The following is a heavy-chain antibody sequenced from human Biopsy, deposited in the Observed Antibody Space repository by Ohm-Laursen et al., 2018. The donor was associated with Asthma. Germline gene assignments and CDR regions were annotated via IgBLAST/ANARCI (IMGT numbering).Heavy chain of an antibody. CDR2: ISGSGGST. J-gene: IGHJ4*02. CDR1: GFTFSSYA. CDR3: ASQSSGPDFWSGYYYFDY. Sequence: SLRLSCSATGFTFSSYAMSWVRQAPGKGLEWVSAISGSGGSTYYADSVKGRFTISRDNSKNTLYLQMSSLRAEDTAVYYCASQSSGPDFWSGYYYFDYWGQGTLVTVSS. D-gene: IGHD3-3*01. V-gene: IGHV3-23*01.